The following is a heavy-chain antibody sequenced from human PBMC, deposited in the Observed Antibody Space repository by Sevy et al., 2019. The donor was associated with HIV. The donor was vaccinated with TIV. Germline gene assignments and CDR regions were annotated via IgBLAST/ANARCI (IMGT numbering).Heavy chain of an antibody. D-gene: IGHD3-16*02. CDR2: ISWDGGST. V-gene: IGHV3-43D*03. CDR1: GFTFDDYA. Sequence: GGSLRLSCAASGFTFDDYAMHWVRQAPGKGLEWVSLISWDGGSTYYADSVKGRFTISRDNSKNSLYLQMNSLSAEDTALYYCAKEALGLRLGELSSYFDYWGQGTLVTVSS. J-gene: IGHJ4*02. CDR3: AKEALGLRLGELSSYFDY.